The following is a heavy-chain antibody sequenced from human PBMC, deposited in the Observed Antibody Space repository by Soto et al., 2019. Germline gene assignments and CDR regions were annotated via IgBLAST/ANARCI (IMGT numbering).Heavy chain of an antibody. Sequence: EVQLVESGGGLVQPGRSLRLSCAASGFTFDDYTMHWVRQAPGKGLEWVSGISWNSGSIGYADSVKGRFTISRDNAKNSLYLQMNSLRAEDTALYYCAKDLSGCSKIPDYWGQGTLVTVSS. CDR2: ISWNSGSI. D-gene: IGHD6-19*01. CDR1: GFTFDDYT. V-gene: IGHV3-9*01. CDR3: AKDLSGCSKIPDY. J-gene: IGHJ4*02.